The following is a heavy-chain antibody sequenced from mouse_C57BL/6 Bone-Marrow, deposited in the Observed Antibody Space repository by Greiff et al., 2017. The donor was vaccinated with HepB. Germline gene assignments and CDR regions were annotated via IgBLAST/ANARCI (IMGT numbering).Heavy chain of an antibody. D-gene: IGHD2-4*01. J-gene: IGHJ3*01. V-gene: IGHV1-64*01. CDR1: GYTFTSYW. CDR2: IHPNSGST. Sequence: QVHVKQPGAELVKPGASVKLSCKASGYTFTSYWMHWVKQRPGQGLEWIGMIHPNSGSTNYNEKFNSKATLTVDKSSSTAYMQLSSLTSEDSAVYYCAREGNYDYRYWGQGTRVTVSA. CDR3: AREGNYDYRY.